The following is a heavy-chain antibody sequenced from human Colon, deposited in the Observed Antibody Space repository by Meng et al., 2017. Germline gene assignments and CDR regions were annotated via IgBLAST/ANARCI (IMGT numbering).Heavy chain of an antibody. CDR1: GDSISSGSYY. D-gene: IGHD3-22*01. V-gene: IGHV4-61*02. J-gene: IGHJ4*02. CDR3: ARAVYDSSGYFSYYFDY. CDR2: VHNSGST. Sequence: QGQRQDSGQGLVKPPQTLSLTCTFSGDSISSGSYYWSWVRQPAGKGLEWIGRVHNSGSTNYNPSLKSRVTISVDKSKNEVSLELTSVTAADTATYYCARAVYDSSGYFSYYFDYWGQGTLVTVSS.